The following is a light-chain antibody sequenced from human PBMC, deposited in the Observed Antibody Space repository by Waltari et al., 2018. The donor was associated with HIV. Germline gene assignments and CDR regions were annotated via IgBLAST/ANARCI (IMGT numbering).Light chain of an antibody. Sequence: IVLTQSPGTLSLSPGERATLSCRASQRVNTSNYLAWYQQKPGQAPRLLIYAASNRVTGIPDRCSGGGAGTDFTLTISRLEPEDLAVYYCQHYGSSPTFGQGTKVEIK. CDR1: QRVNTSNY. J-gene: IGKJ1*01. V-gene: IGKV3-20*01. CDR3: QHYGSSPT. CDR2: AAS.